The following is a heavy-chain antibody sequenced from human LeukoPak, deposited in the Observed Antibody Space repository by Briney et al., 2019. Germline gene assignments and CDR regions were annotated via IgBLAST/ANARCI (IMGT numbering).Heavy chain of an antibody. CDR3: ARDGRYCSSTSCYQVY. Sequence: ASVKVSCKASGGTFSSYTISWVRQAPGQGREWMGRIIPILGIANYAQKFQGRVTITADKSTSTAYMELSSLRSEDTAVYYCARDGRYCSSTSCYQVYWGQGTLVTVSS. D-gene: IGHD2-2*01. CDR1: GGTFSSYT. CDR2: IIPILGIA. V-gene: IGHV1-69*04. J-gene: IGHJ4*02.